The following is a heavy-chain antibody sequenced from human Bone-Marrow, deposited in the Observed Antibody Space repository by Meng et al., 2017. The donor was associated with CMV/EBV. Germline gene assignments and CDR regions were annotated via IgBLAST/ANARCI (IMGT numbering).Heavy chain of an antibody. CDR3: ARGPRGGYCSSTSCYIFDY. J-gene: IGHJ4*02. D-gene: IGHD2-2*02. Sequence: SQTLSLTCAISGDSVSSNSAAWNWIRQSPSRGLEWLGRTYYRSKWYNDYAVSVKSRITINPDTSKNQFSLQLNSVTPEDTAVYYCARGPRGGYCSSTSCYIFDYWGQGTLVTLSS. CDR2: TYYRSKWYN. CDR1: GDSVSSNSAA. V-gene: IGHV6-1*01.